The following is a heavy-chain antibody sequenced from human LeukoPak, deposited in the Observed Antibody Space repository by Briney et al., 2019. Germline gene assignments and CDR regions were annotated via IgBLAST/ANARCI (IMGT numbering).Heavy chain of an antibody. CDR3: ARDRPPIAPYYYGSGSYHFDY. V-gene: IGHV1-69*04. D-gene: IGHD3-10*01. CDR1: GGTFSSYA. Sequence: ASVKVSCKASGGTFSSYAISWVRQAPGRGLEWMGRIIPILGIPNYAQKFQGRVTIAADKSTSTVYMELRSLRSDDTAVYYCARDRPPIAPYYYGSGSYHFDYWGQGTLVTVSS. J-gene: IGHJ4*02. CDR2: IIPILGIP.